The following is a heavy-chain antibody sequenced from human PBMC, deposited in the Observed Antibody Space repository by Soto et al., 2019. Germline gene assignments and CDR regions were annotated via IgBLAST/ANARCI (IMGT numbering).Heavy chain of an antibody. D-gene: IGHD2-2*01. CDR1: VFTFSSYA. Sequence: EVQLLESVVGLIQPGVSLGLVWAAAVFTFSSYAMKLFRQAPGKGLEWVSLIGESGTPTYYADAVKARVTRPRDNSGNELSLEMYSLRAEDTAVYYCERYLPGVRYYGMDVWGQGTTVTVS. J-gene: IGHJ6*02. V-gene: IGHV3-23*01. CDR3: ERYLPGVRYYGMDV. CDR2: IGESGTPT.